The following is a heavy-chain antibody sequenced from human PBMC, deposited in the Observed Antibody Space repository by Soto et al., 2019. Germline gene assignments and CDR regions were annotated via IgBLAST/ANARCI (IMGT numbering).Heavy chain of an antibody. CDR3: ARQPLVTSAAAGYYYYMDV. J-gene: IGHJ6*03. CDR1: GGSISSSSYY. CDR2: IYYSGST. Sequence: SETLSLTCTVSGGSISSSSYYWGWIRQPPGKGLEWIGSIYYSGSTYYNPSLKSRVTISVDTSKNQFSLKLSSVTAADTAVYYCARQPLVTSAAAGYYYYMDVWGKGTTVTVSS. V-gene: IGHV4-39*01. D-gene: IGHD6-13*01.